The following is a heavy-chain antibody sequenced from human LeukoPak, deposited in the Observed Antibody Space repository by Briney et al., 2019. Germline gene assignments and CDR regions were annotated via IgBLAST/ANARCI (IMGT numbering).Heavy chain of an antibody. J-gene: IGHJ5*02. CDR2: IYPGDSDT. D-gene: IGHD6-13*01. CDR1: GYSFTSYW. Sequence: HGESLKISCKGSGYSFTSYWIGWVRQMPGKGLEWMGIIYPGDSDTRYSPSVQGQVTISADKSISTAYLQWSSLKASDTAMYYCARHARYSSSWYWFDPWGQGTLVTVSS. V-gene: IGHV5-51*01. CDR3: ARHARYSSSWYWFDP.